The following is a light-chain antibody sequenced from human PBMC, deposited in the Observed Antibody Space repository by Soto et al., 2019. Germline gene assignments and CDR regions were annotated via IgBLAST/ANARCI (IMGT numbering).Light chain of an antibody. V-gene: IGKV1-6*01. CDR3: LHDYDYPLT. J-gene: IGKJ4*01. CDR1: HGIRKD. Sequence: AIQMTQAPSYLTASLGDRGTITCRASHGIRKDLGWYQQKPGKAPKLLIYAASTLHGGVPSRFSGSGSGTDFTLTIGSLQPEDFATYYCLHDYDYPLTFGGGTKV. CDR2: AAS.